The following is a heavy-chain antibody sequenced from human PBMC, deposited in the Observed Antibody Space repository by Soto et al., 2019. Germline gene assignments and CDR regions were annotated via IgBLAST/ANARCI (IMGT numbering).Heavy chain of an antibody. D-gene: IGHD3-3*01. Sequence: SVRVSCKASGGTFSSYGVSWVRQAPGQGLEWMGGIIPIFGTTNYAQNFQGRVTITADEFTSTAYMELSSLRSEDTAVYYCAADFFASFGYDYGMDVWGQGTTVTVSS. J-gene: IGHJ6*02. CDR1: GGTFSSYG. CDR2: IIPIFGTT. V-gene: IGHV1-69*13. CDR3: AADFFASFGYDYGMDV.